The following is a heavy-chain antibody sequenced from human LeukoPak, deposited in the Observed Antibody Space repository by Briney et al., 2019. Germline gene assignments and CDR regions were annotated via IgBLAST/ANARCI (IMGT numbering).Heavy chain of an antibody. Sequence: GGSLRLSCAASGFTFSSYGMHWVRQAPGKGLEWVAFIRYDGSNKYYADSVKGRFTISRDNSKNTLYLQMNSLRAEDTAVYYCAKAGSIAARPFDYWGQGTLVTVSS. CDR2: IRYDGSNK. J-gene: IGHJ4*02. D-gene: IGHD6-6*01. V-gene: IGHV3-30*02. CDR3: AKAGSIAARPFDY. CDR1: GFTFSSYG.